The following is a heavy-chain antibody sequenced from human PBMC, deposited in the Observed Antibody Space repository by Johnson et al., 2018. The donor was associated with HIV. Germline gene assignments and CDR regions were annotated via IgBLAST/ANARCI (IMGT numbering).Heavy chain of an antibody. V-gene: IGHV3-30*03. Sequence: VQLVESGGGVVQPGRSLRLSCAASGFTLSNYGMHWVRQAPGKGLEWVAVISYDGSDKYYADSVKGRFTISRDNSKNTLYLQMNSLRPEDTAVYFCARGGLYIQFLAFDAFDIWGQGTMVTVSS. D-gene: IGHD4-11*01. CDR1: GFTLSNYG. J-gene: IGHJ3*02. CDR2: ISYDGSDK. CDR3: ARGGLYIQFLAFDAFDI.